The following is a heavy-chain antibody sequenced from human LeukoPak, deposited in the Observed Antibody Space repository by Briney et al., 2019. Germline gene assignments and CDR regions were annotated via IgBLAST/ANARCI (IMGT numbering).Heavy chain of an antibody. CDR3: VKGAVGPYCLGDCYR. CDR1: EFTFSSYS. CDR2: ITGRGDSA. J-gene: IGHJ5*02. D-gene: IGHD2-21*02. Sequence: GGSLRLSCTASEFTFSSYSMTWVRQAPGKGLEWVSSITGRGDSASYADSVKGRFTLSRDNSKNTVYLQMNNLRAEDTAVYYCVKGAVGPYCLGDCYRSGQGTPVAVSS. V-gene: IGHV3-23*01.